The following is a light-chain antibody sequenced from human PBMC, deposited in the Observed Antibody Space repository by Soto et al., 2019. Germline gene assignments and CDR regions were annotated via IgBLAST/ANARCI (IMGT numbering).Light chain of an antibody. Sequence: DIQMTQSPSTLFASVGDRVTITFRASQSVRNWLAWYQQKPGRAPHLLIYDSSTLEPGVPSRFRGSGSGTEFTLTINGLQPDDFGTYYCQQYDGYSPQTFGQGTKVDIK. CDR2: DSS. CDR1: QSVRNW. J-gene: IGKJ1*01. V-gene: IGKV1-5*01. CDR3: QQYDGYSPQT.